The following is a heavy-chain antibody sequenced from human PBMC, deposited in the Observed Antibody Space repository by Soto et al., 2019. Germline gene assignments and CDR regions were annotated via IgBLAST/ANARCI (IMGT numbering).Heavy chain of an antibody. CDR1: GYTFTSYD. D-gene: IGHD1-26*01. J-gene: IGHJ4*02. Sequence: QVQLVQSGAEVKKPGASVKVSCKASGYTFTSYDINWVRQATGQGLEWMGWMNPNSGNTGYAQKFQGRVTMTRNTSISTAYMERSILSYEDTAVYYCARERVGLEDYGGQGNLFTVTS. CDR2: MNPNSGNT. CDR3: ARERVGLEDY. V-gene: IGHV1-8*01.